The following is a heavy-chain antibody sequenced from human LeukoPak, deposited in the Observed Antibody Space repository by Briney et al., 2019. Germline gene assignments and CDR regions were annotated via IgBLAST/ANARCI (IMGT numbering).Heavy chain of an antibody. CDR2: IYYSGST. D-gene: IGHD6-19*01. CDR3: ARPAVAGTFSSFDY. CDR1: GGSISSSSYY. V-gene: IGHV4-39*01. Sequence: SETLSLTCTVSGGSISSSSYYWGWIRQPPGRGLEWIGSIYYSGSTYYNPSLQSRVTISVDTSKNQFSLKLGSVTAADTAVYYCARPAVAGTFSSFDYWGQGTLVTVSS. J-gene: IGHJ4*02.